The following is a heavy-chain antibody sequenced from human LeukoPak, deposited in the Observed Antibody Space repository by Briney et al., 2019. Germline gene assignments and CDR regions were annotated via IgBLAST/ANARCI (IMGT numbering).Heavy chain of an antibody. D-gene: IGHD6-19*01. CDR1: GFTFSSYAM. V-gene: IGHV4-4*02. Sequence: GSLRLSCAASGFTFSSYAMSWVRQPPGKGLEWIGEIYHSGSTNYNPSLKSRVTISVDKSKNQFSLKLSSVTAADTAVYYCAKSPMVAGTAQHWYFDLWGRGTLVTVSS. CDR3: AKSPMVAGTAQHWYFDL. J-gene: IGHJ2*01. CDR2: IYHSGST.